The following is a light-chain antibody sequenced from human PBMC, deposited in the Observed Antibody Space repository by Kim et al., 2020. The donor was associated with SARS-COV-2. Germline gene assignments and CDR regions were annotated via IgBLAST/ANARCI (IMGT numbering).Light chain of an antibody. CDR3: GSWSATNTYV. V-gene: IGLV2-14*03. CDR2: DLN. J-gene: IGLJ1*01. CDR1: TNDIADFSS. Sequence: QSVLTQPASVSGSPGQSITISCTGSTNDIADFSSVSWYQYNPGKAPTLVIFDLNQRPSGVSDRSSGSKSGNMASLTISGLQTEDEAEYYCGSWSATNTYVVGSGTQLTVL.